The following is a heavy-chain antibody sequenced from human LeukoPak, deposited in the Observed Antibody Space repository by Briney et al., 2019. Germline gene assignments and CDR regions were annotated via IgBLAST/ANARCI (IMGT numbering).Heavy chain of an antibody. CDR3: ARVRGPGWFDP. CDR1: GGSISSYY. Sequence: SETLSVNCTVSGGSISSYYWSWIRQPPGKGLEWIGYIYYSGSTNYNPSLKSRVTISVDTSKNQFSLKLSSVTAADTAVYYCARVRGPGWFDPWGQGTLVTVSS. J-gene: IGHJ5*02. V-gene: IGHV4-59*08. CDR2: IYYSGST.